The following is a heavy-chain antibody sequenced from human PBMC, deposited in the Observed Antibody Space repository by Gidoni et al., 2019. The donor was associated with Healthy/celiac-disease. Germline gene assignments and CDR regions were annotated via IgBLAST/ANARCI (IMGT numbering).Heavy chain of an antibody. CDR2: IYYSGST. V-gene: IGHV4-59*01. D-gene: IGHD2-21*01. J-gene: IGHJ5*02. CDR3: ARVAYCGGDCYSGWFDP. CDR1: GGSISSYY. Sequence: QVQLQKSGPGLVKPLETLSLTCTVSGGSISSYYWSWIRQPPGKGLEWIGYIYYSGSTNYNPSLKSRVTISVDTSKNQFSLKLSSVTAADTAVYYCARVAYCGGDCYSGWFDPWGQGTLVTVSS.